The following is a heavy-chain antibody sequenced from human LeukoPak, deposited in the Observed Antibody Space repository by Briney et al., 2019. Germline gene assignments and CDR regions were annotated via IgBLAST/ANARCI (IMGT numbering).Heavy chain of an antibody. CDR1: GFTFNSYT. D-gene: IGHD3-22*01. V-gene: IGHV3-23*01. CDR2: ISGSGGRT. J-gene: IGHJ4*02. CDR3: AKTVVNSGWNHFDF. Sequence: GGSLRLSCAASGFTFNSYTMVWVRQAPGKGLEWVSAISGSGGRTYYSDSVKGRFTIPRDNSQNTLYLQMNSLRAEDTALYYCAKTVVNSGWNHFDFWGQGTLVTVSS.